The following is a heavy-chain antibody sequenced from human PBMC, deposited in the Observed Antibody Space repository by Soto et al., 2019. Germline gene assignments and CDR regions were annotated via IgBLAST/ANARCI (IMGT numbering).Heavy chain of an antibody. CDR3: AKGSSAHRPYYFDY. CDR2: ISGSVGGT. Sequence: EVQLLESGGGLVQPGGSLRLSCAASGFTFSSYAMIWVRQAPGKGLEWVSAISGSVGGTYYADSVKGRFTISRDNSKNTLDLQMNSLRAEDTAVFYCAKGSSAHRPYYFDYWGQGTLVAVSS. J-gene: IGHJ4*02. D-gene: IGHD3-10*01. V-gene: IGHV3-23*01. CDR1: GFTFSSYA.